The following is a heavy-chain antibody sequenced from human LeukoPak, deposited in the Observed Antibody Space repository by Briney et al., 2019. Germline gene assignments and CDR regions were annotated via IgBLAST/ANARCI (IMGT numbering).Heavy chain of an antibody. CDR1: GFTFSTYV. J-gene: IGHJ4*02. Sequence: GGSLRLSCSVSGFTFSTYVMHWVRQAPGKGLEYVSAISSNGDSTYYADSVKGRFTISRDNSKNTLYLQMSSLRADDTAVYYCVRGPGYWGQGTLVTVSS. V-gene: IGHV3-64D*06. CDR2: ISSNGDST. CDR3: VRGPGY.